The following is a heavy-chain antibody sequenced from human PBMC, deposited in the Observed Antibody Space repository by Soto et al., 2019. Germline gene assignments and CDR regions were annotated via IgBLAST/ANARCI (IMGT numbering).Heavy chain of an antibody. CDR3: ARRYCSSTSCKNNWFDP. Sequence: RASVKVSCKASGYTFTSYYMHWVRQAPGQGLEWMGIINPSGGSTSYAQKFQGRVTMTRDTSTSTVYMELSSLRSEDTAVYYCARRYCSSTSCKNNWFDPWGQGTLVTVSS. D-gene: IGHD2-2*01. J-gene: IGHJ5*02. CDR2: INPSGGST. V-gene: IGHV1-46*01. CDR1: GYTFTSYY.